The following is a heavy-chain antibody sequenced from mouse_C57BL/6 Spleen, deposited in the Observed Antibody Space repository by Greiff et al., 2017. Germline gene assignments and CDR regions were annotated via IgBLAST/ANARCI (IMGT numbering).Heavy chain of an antibody. CDR3: ARDYGSSDYAMDY. V-gene: IGHV1-61*01. CDR2: IYPSDSET. CDR1: GYTFTSYW. J-gene: IGHJ4*01. Sequence: QVQLQQPGAELVRPGSSVKLSCKASGYTFTSYWMDWVQQRPGQGLEWIGNIYPSDSETHYNQKFKDKATLTVDKSSSTAYMQLSSLTSEDSAVYYCARDYGSSDYAMDYWGQGTSGTVSS. D-gene: IGHD1-1*01.